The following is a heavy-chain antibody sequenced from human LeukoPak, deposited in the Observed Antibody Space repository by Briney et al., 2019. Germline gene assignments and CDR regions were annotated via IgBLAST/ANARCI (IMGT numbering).Heavy chain of an antibody. V-gene: IGHV3-33*01. Sequence: GGSLRLSCAASGFTFSGYGMHWVRLAPGKGLEWVADIWFDGKNEHFAASVKGRFTISRDNSKKTMYLRINSLRAEDTAVFYCARETIVSSSLDYWGQGTLVTVSS. D-gene: IGHD3-16*02. CDR2: IWFDGKNE. CDR3: ARETIVSSSLDY. J-gene: IGHJ4*02. CDR1: GFTFSGYG.